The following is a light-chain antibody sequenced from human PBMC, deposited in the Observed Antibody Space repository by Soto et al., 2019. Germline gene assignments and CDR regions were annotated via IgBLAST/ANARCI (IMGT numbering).Light chain of an antibody. V-gene: IGKV3-20*01. CDR1: QSISGRY. CDR3: QQYGSPPRT. CDR2: GAS. Sequence: EIVLTQSPGTLSLSPGERATLSCRASQSISGRYLAWFQQRPGQAPRLLIYGASTRVTGIPVRFSGSGSGTDFTLTISRLEPEDFAVYYCQQYGSPPRTFGQGTKVEIK. J-gene: IGKJ1*01.